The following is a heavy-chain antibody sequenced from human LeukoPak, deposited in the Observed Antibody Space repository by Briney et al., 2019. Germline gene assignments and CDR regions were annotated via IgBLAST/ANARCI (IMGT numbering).Heavy chain of an antibody. V-gene: IGHV3-21*01. D-gene: IGHD5-24*01. CDR2: ITSSNSYI. J-gene: IGHJ3*02. Sequence: GGSLRLSCTASGFTFSSYAMSWVRQAPGKGLEWVSSITSSNSYIYYADSVKGRFTISRDNAKNSLYLQMNSLRAEDTAVYYCARRRDDAFDIWGQGTMVTVSS. CDR1: GFTFSSYA. CDR3: ARRRDDAFDI.